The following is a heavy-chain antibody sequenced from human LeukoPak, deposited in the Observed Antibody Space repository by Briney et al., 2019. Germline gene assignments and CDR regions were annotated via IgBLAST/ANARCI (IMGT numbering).Heavy chain of an antibody. CDR1: GYTFTSYY. D-gene: IGHD6-13*01. CDR2: INPSGGST. V-gene: IGHV1-46*01. Sequence: RASVKVSCKASGYTFTSYYMHWVRQAPGQGLEWMGIINPSGGSTSYAQKFQGRVTMTRDMSTSTVYMELSSLRSEDTVVYYCARGLPPIAAADPSFDYWGQGTLVTVSS. J-gene: IGHJ4*02. CDR3: ARGLPPIAAADPSFDY.